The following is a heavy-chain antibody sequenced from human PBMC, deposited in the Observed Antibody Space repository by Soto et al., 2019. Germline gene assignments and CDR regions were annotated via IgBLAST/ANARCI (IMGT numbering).Heavy chain of an antibody. D-gene: IGHD1-26*01. CDR2: INPKTAAT. V-gene: IGHV1-2*02. CDR1: GYSFSDYF. CDR3: ARIKWGLNYYNGMDV. J-gene: IGHJ6*02. Sequence: ASVKVSCKPSGYSFSDYFIQWVRQAPGQGLEWVAWINPKTAATNYAKKFQGRVSVTWDTSSTTAYMELTSLRPDDTAVYYCARIKWGLNYYNGMDVWGQGTTVTVYS.